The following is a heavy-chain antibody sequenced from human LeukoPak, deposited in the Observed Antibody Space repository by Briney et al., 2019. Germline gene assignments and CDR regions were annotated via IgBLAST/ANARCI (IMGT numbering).Heavy chain of an antibody. D-gene: IGHD2-21*02. J-gene: IGHJ4*02. CDR1: GFTFSSYA. V-gene: IGHV3-73*01. CDR3: IRSLGVTGDY. Sequence: GGSLRLSCAASGFTFSSYAMHWVRQASGKGLEWVGHIRSKANSYATAYAASVKGRFTISRDDSKNTAYLQMNSLKTEDTAVYYCIRSLGVTGDYWGQGTLVTVSS. CDR2: IRSKANSYAT.